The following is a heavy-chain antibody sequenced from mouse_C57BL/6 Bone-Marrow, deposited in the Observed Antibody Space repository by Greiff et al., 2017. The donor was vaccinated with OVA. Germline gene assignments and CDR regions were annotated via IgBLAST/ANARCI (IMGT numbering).Heavy chain of an antibody. CDR3: ARPYGNLSWFAY. V-gene: IGHV5-6*01. CDR1: GFTFSSYG. D-gene: IGHD2-1*01. CDR2: ISSGGSYT. Sequence: EVKLVESGGDLVKPGGSLKLSCAASGFTFSSYGMSWVRQTPDKRLEWVATISSGGSYTYYPDSVKGRFTISRDNAKNTLYLQMSSLKSEDTAMYYCARPYGNLSWFAYWGQGTRVTVSA. J-gene: IGHJ3*01.